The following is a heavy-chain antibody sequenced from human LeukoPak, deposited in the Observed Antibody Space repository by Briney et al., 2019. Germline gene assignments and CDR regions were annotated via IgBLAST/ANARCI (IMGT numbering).Heavy chain of an antibody. D-gene: IGHD3-22*01. V-gene: IGHV7-4-1*02. CDR1: GYTFTSYA. Sequence: GASVKVSCKASGYTFTSYAMNWVRQAPGQGLEWMGWINTNTGNPTYAQGFTGRFVFSLDTSVSTAYLQISSLKAEDTAVYYCARARTPVSPYYYDSSGHYFDYWGQGTLVTVSS. CDR3: ARARTPVSPYYYDSSGHYFDY. CDR2: INTNTGNP. J-gene: IGHJ4*02.